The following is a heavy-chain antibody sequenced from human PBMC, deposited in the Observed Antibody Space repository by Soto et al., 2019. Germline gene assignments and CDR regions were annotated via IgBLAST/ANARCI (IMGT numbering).Heavy chain of an antibody. D-gene: IGHD2-21*01. CDR2: INAGNGNT. CDR1: GYTFTSYA. Sequence: ASVKVSCKASGYTFTSYAMHWVRQAPGQRLEWMGWINAGNGNTKYLQKFQGRVTITRDTSASTAHMELSSLRSEDTAVYYCASRLLLTNGYFDYWGQGTLVTVSS. J-gene: IGHJ4*02. V-gene: IGHV1-3*01. CDR3: ASRLLLTNGYFDY.